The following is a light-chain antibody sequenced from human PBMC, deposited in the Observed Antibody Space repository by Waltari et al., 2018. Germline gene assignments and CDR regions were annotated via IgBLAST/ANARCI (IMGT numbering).Light chain of an antibody. CDR1: SSNIGNKY. CDR2: ENI. CDR3: GAWDSSLNAWV. J-gene: IGLJ3*02. V-gene: IGLV1-51*02. Sequence: QSVLTQPPSVSAAPGQKVTISCSGSSSNIGNKYVSWYQQLPGTAPKLLIYENIKPPSWIPDRCSGSESYTSATLGITGLQTGDEADYYCGAWDSSLNAWVFGGGTKVTVL.